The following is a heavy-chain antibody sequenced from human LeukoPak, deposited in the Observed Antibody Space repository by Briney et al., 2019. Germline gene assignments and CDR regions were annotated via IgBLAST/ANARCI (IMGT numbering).Heavy chain of an antibody. CDR3: ARQWGLIAVAGGPGY. CDR2: IWYDGHNK. CDR1: GFSFSKYG. D-gene: IGHD1-26*01. J-gene: IGHJ4*02. Sequence: GGSLRLSCVASGFSFSKYGMHWVRQAPGKGLQWLAIIWYDGHNKYYADSVKGRFTISRDNSKNTLFLEMNDLKAEDTAVYYCARQWGLIAVAGGPGYWGQGTLVTVSS. V-gene: IGHV3-33*03.